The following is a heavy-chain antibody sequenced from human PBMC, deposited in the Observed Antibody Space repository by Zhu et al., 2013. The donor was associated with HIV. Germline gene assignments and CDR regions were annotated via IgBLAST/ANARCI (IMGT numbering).Heavy chain of an antibody. CDR3: ARERPLATRRRGYCSDGSCIPSPYNWFRP. CDR1: GGSISSSIYY. Sequence: QVQLQESGPGLVKPSETLSLTCTVSGGSISSSIYYWGWIRQPPGKGLEWIGSIYYSGSTYYNPSLKSRVTISVDTSKNQFSLKLSSVTAADTAVYYCARERPLATRRRGYCSDGSCIPSPYNWFRPLGPGNPGHRLL. CDR2: IYYSGST. J-gene: IGHJ5*02. D-gene: IGHD2-15*01. V-gene: IGHV4-39*07.